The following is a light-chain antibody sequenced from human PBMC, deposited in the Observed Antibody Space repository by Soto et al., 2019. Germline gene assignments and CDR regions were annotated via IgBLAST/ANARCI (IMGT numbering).Light chain of an antibody. CDR1: QSLLYSSNNKNY. V-gene: IGKV4-1*01. CDR3: QQYYSTPRT. J-gene: IGKJ1*01. Sequence: DIVMTQSPDSLAVSLGERATINCKSSQSLLYSSNNKNYLAWYQQKPGQPPKLLIYWASTRESGVPDRFSGSGSRTDFTLTISSLQAEDVAVYYCQQYYSTPRTFGQGTKVDIK. CDR2: WAS.